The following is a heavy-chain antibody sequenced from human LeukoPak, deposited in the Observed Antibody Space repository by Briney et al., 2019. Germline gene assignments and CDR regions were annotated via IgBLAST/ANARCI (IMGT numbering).Heavy chain of an antibody. CDR2: IYPGDSDT. J-gene: IGHJ4*02. CDR1: GYTFNTYW. V-gene: IGHV5-51*01. D-gene: IGHD1-26*01. Sequence: GKSLQISCQGSGYTFNTYWIAWVRQMPGKGREWMGIIYPGDSDTRYSPSFQGRVTISADKSIRTAYLQWSGLKASDTAVYYCARLGRVGATQSHSDYWGQGTLVTVSS. CDR3: ARLGRVGATQSHSDY.